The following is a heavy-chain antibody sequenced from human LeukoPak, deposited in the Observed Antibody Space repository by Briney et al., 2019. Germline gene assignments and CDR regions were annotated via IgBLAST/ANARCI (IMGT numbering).Heavy chain of an antibody. CDR2: ISYDGSNK. V-gene: IGHV3-30*18. J-gene: IGHJ4*02. CDR1: GFTFSSYG. Sequence: PGGSLRLSCAASGFTFSSYGMHWVRQAPGKGLEWVAVISYDGSNKYYADSVKGRFTISRDNSKNTLYLQMNSLRAEDTAVYYCAKEREGFDYWGQGTLVTVSS. CDR3: AKEREGFDY.